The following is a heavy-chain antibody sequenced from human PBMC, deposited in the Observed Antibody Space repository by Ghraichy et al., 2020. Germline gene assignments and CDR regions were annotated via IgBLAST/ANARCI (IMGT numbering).Heavy chain of an antibody. CDR2: IWYDGSNK. V-gene: IGHV3-33*01. CDR1: GFTFSSYG. Sequence: GGSLRLSCAASGFTFSSYGMHWVRQAPGKGLEWVAVIWYDGSNKYYADSVKGRFTISRDNSKNTLYLQMNSLRAEDTAVYYCARGRAAGTGGMDVWGQGTTVTVSS. CDR3: ARGRAAGTGGMDV. J-gene: IGHJ6*02. D-gene: IGHD6-13*01.